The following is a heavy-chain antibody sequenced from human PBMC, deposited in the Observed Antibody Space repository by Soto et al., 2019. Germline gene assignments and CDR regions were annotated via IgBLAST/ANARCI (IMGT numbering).Heavy chain of an antibody. CDR2: IYYSGST. CDR3: ARGRIDYGDYLNWFDP. V-gene: IGHV4-59*01. Sequence: SETLSITCTVCGDSISSYYWSWIRQPPGKGLEWIGYIYYSGSTNYNPSLKSRVTISVDTSKNQFSLKLSSVTAADTAVYYCARGRIDYGDYLNWFDPWGQGTLVTVSS. J-gene: IGHJ5*02. CDR1: GDSISSYY. D-gene: IGHD4-17*01.